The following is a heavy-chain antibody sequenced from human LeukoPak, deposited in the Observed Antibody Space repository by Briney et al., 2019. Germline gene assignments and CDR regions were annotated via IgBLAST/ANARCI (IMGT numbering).Heavy chain of an antibody. CDR3: ARVGGYYYGSGSYDY. J-gene: IGHJ4*02. CDR2: IYYSGST. D-gene: IGHD3-10*01. Sequence: SETLSLTCTVSGGSISSSSYYWGWIRQPPGKGLEWIGSIYYSGSTYYNPSLKSRVTISVDTSKNQFSLKLSSVTAADTAVYYCARVGGYYYGSGSYDYWGQGTLVTVSS. V-gene: IGHV4-39*07. CDR1: GGSISSSSYY.